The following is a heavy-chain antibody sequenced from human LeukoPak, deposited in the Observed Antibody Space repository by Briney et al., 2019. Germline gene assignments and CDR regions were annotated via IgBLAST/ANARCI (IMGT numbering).Heavy chain of an antibody. J-gene: IGHJ4*02. CDR3: ARDAWFGAGRTFAY. CDR1: GDSISSGSYY. V-gene: IGHV4-61*02. D-gene: IGHD3-10*01. Sequence: PSETLSLTCSVSGDSISSGSYYWSWIRQPAGKGLEWIGRIYTSGSTNYIPSLKSRLTISVDTSKNQFSLRLSSVTAADTAVYYCARDAWFGAGRTFAYWGQGTLVTVSS. CDR2: IYTSGST.